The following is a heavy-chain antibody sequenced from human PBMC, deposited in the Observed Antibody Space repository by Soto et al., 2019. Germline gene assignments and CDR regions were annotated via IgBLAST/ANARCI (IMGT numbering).Heavy chain of an antibody. D-gene: IGHD3-3*01. CDR3: ARMGDFWSGPGELDP. V-gene: IGHV4-39*01. CDR1: GGSISSSSYY. J-gene: IGHJ5*02. CDR2: VYYNGFT. Sequence: SETLSLSCTVSGGSISSSSYYWAWNRQSPGKGLEWIGSVYYNGFTYYNPSLKSRVTISVDTSKNQFSLKLTSVTAADTAVYYCARMGDFWSGPGELDPWGQGTLVTVS.